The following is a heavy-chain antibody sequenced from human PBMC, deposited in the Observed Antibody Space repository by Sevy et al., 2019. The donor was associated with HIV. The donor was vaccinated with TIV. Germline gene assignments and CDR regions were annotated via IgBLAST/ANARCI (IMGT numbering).Heavy chain of an antibody. CDR3: AKDVEYYDYIWGSYRPYFNY. CDR1: GFTFSSYA. D-gene: IGHD3-16*02. V-gene: IGHV3-23*01. CDR2: ISGSGGST. J-gene: IGHJ4*02. Sequence: GGSLRLSCAASGFTFSSYAMSWVRQAPGKGLEWVSAISGSGGSTYYADSVKGRFTISRDNSKNTLYLQMNSLRAEDMDVYYCAKDVEYYDYIWGSYRPYFNYWGQGTLVTVSS.